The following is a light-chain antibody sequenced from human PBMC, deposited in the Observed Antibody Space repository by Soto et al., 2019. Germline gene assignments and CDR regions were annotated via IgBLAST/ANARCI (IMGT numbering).Light chain of an antibody. CDR1: QSVSSN. V-gene: IGKV3-15*01. Sequence: EIVITQSPSTLSVSPGARATLSCRASQSVSSNLAWYQQKPGQAPTLLIYGASTRATGIPARFSGSGSGTDLTITISRLEPEDGEVDECQQYGGSFRVFGPGTKVDIK. J-gene: IGKJ3*01. CDR3: QQYGGSFRV. CDR2: GAS.